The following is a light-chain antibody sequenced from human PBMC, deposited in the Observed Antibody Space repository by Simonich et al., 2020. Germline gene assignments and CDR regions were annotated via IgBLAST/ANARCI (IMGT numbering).Light chain of an antibody. J-gene: IGKJ1*01. Sequence: DIVMTQSPDSLAVSLGERATINCKSSQSVLYSSNNKNYVAWYQQKPGQPPKLLIYWASTRESGVPDRFSGSGSGTDFTLTISSLQAEDVAVYYCQQYYSTPLTFGQGTKVEI. CDR1: QSVLYSSNNKNY. CDR3: QQYYSTPLT. V-gene: IGKV4-1*01. CDR2: WAS.